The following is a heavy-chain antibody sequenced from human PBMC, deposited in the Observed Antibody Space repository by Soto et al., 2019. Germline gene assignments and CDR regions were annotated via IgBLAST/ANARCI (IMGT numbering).Heavy chain of an antibody. CDR1: GFTFSSYW. CDR3: ARDEGPFDY. CDR2: IKQDGSEK. Sequence: PGGSLRLSCAASGFTFSSYWRSWVRQAPGKGLEWVANIKQDGSEKYYVDSVKGRFTISRDNAKNSLYLQMNSLRAEDTAVYYCARDEGPFDYWGQGTLVTVYS. V-gene: IGHV3-7*01. J-gene: IGHJ4*02.